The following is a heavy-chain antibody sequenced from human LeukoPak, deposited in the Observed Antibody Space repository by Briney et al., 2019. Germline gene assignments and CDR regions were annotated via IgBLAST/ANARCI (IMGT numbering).Heavy chain of an antibody. CDR1: GGSISSGSYY. D-gene: IGHD2-15*01. V-gene: IGHV4-61*02. CDR2: IYTSGST. CDR3: ARAVRWNYIDY. J-gene: IGHJ4*02. Sequence: SQTLSLTCTVSGGSISSGSYYWSWIRQPAGKGLEWIGRIYTSGSTNYNPSLKSRVTISVDTSKNQFSLKLSSVTAADTAVYYCARAVRWNYIDYWGQGTLVTVSS.